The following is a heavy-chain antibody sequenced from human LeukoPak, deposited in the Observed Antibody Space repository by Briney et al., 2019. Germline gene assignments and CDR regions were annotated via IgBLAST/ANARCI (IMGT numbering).Heavy chain of an antibody. CDR1: GGSISSSSYY. Sequence: SETLSLTCTVSGGSISSSSYYWGWIRQPPGKGLEWIGSIYYSGSTYYNLSLKSRVTISVDTSKNQFSLKLSSVTAADTAVYYCARDSPSMIAGYAFDIWGQGTMVTVSS. CDR2: IYYSGST. D-gene: IGHD3-22*01. J-gene: IGHJ3*02. CDR3: ARDSPSMIAGYAFDI. V-gene: IGHV4-39*07.